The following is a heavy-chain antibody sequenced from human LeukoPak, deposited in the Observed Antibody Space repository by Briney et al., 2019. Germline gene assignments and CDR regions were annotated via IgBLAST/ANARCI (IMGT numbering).Heavy chain of an antibody. V-gene: IGHV3-73*01. CDR3: AVASGSSGWYGVDV. CDR2: IRNKANSYAT. Sequence: GGSLRLSCAASGFIFSSYEIHWVRQASGKGLEWVGRIRNKANSYATIYAASVKGSFTISRDDSKSTAYLQMNSLKTEDTPVYYCAVASGSSGWYGVDVWGQGTLVTVSS. D-gene: IGHD6-19*01. J-gene: IGHJ4*02. CDR1: GFIFSSYE.